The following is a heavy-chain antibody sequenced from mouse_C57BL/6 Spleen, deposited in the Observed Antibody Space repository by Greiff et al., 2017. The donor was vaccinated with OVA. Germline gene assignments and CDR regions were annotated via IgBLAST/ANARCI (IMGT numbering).Heavy chain of an antibody. CDR3: ARSSSHYYGSGWFAY. CDR1: GYTFTSYW. V-gene: IGHV1-52*01. D-gene: IGHD1-1*01. CDR2: IDPSDSET. J-gene: IGHJ3*01. Sequence: VQLQQPGAELVRPGSSVKLSCKASGYTFTSYWMHWVKQRPIQGLEWIGNIDPSDSETHYNQKFKDKAKLTVDKSSSTAYMQLSSLTSEDSAVYDCARSSSHYYGSGWFAYWGQGTLVTVSA.